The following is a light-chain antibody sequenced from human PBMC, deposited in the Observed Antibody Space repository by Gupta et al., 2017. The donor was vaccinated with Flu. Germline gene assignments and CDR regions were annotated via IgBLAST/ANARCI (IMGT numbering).Light chain of an antibody. V-gene: IGKV3-15*01. CDR1: QSVSGN. Sequence: EIVMTQSPATLSVSPGDRAILSCRASQSVSGNLAWYQQKPGQAPRLLIDGASTRATGVPDRFSGSGSGTEFTLAISSLQSEDFAVYYCQQYNSWPPTFGGGTKVEIK. J-gene: IGKJ4*01. CDR2: GAS. CDR3: QQYNSWPPT.